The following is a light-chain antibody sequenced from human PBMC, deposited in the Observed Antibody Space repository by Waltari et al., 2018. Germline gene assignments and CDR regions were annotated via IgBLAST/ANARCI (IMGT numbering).Light chain of an antibody. J-gene: IGKJ4*01. CDR3: MQALQPPLS. CDR2: LGS. V-gene: IGKV2-28*01. CDR1: QTLLFRNGFTL. Sequence: EIVLTQSPLSLPVTPGEPASMSCRSSQTLLFRNGFTLLDWFVQKPGQSPQLLFSLGSSRASGVPDRFSASGSGTDFTLEITRVEPEDVGIYYCMQALQPPLSFGGGTKVEI.